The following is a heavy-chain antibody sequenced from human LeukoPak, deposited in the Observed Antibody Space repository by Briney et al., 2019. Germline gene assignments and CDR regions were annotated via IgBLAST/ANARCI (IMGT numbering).Heavy chain of an antibody. CDR1: GGSVSSTNW. J-gene: IGHJ4*02. D-gene: IGHD6-25*01. Sequence: PSETLSLTCGVSGGSVSSTNWWTWIRQPPGKGLEWIGEVHLDGRTNFNPSLKSRLTMSVDLSENHVSLKLTSVTAADTAVYYCAREGGFYRPLDYSGQGTLVTVSS. CDR2: VHLDGRT. CDR3: AREGGFYRPLDY. V-gene: IGHV4-4*02.